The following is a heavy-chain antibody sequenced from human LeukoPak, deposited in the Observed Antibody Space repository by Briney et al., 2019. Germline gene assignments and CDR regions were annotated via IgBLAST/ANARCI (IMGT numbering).Heavy chain of an antibody. D-gene: IGHD2-15*01. V-gene: IGHV3-23*01. CDR3: AKELVAISGSGDAGRYFDY. Sequence: GGSLRLSCAASGFTFSSYAMSWVRQAPGKGLEWVSAISGSGGSTYYADSVKGRFTISRDNSKNTLYLQMNSLRAEDTAGYYCAKELVAISGSGDAGRYFDYWGQGTLVTVSS. J-gene: IGHJ4*02. CDR2: ISGSGGST. CDR1: GFTFSSYA.